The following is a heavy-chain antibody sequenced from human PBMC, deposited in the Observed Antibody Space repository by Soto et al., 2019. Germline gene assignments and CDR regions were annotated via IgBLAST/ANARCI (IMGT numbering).Heavy chain of an antibody. J-gene: IGHJ6*02. CDR2: ISTAGDT. CDR3: ARGGDRFDGMDV. Sequence: PGGSLRLSCAASGFTFSSYDMHWVRQATGKGLEWVSSISTAGDTYYLGSVKGRFTISREDAKNSLSLQMNSLRVGDTAVYYCARGGDRFDGMDVWGQGTTVTVSS. D-gene: IGHD3-16*01. CDR1: GFTFSSYD. V-gene: IGHV3-13*04.